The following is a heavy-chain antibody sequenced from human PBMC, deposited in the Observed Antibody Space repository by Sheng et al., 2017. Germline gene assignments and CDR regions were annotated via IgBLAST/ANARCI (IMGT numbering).Heavy chain of an antibody. CDR2: ISKSGRAI. J-gene: IGHJ4*02. D-gene: IGHD1-26*01. CDR1: GFIFSSYE. V-gene: IGHV3-48*03. Sequence: PGGSLRLSCAVSGFIFSSYEMDWVRQAPGKGLEWVSYISKSGRAIYYADSVKGRVTVSRDNAKNSLYLQMNSLRAEDTAVYYCATNRGSGAFDYWGQGTLVTVSS. CDR3: ATNRGSGAFDY.